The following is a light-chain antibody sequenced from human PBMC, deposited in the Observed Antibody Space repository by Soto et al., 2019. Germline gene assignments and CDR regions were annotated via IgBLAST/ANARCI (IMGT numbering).Light chain of an antibody. CDR1: QDISSY. CDR2: AAS. Sequence: AIRMTQSPSSFSASTGDRVTITCRASQDISSYLAWYQQKPGKAPNLLIYAASTLQSGVPSRFSGSGSGTAFTLTISRLQSEDFVTYYCQQYYSYPWTFGQGTKVEIK. CDR3: QQYYSYPWT. V-gene: IGKV1-8*01. J-gene: IGKJ1*01.